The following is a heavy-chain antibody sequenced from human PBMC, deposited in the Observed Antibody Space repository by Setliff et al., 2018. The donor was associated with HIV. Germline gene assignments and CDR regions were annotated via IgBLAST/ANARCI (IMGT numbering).Heavy chain of an antibody. CDR3: ARPNYYDSSGSFDY. CDR2: ISSSGTTI. D-gene: IGHD3-22*01. CDR1: GFTFINAW. Sequence: GGSLRLSCAASGFTFINAWMSWVRQAPGKGLEWVSYISSSGTTIYYADSVKGRFTISRDNAKNSLYLQMNSLRAEDTAVYYCARPNYYDSSGSFDYWGQGTLVTVSS. V-gene: IGHV3-11*04. J-gene: IGHJ4*02.